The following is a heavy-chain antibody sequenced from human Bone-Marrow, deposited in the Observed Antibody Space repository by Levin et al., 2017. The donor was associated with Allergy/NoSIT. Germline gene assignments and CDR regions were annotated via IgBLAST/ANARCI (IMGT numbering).Heavy chain of an antibody. D-gene: IGHD5-12*01. Sequence: PGGSLRLSCAVYGGSFSGYYWNWIRQPPGKGLEWIGEISHSGSTNYNPSLKSRVTITVDKSKNQFSLMLTSMTAADTAVYYCARRGYSGYMDVWGEGTTVTVST. J-gene: IGHJ6*04. V-gene: IGHV4-34*01. CDR3: ARRGYSGYMDV. CDR2: ISHSGST. CDR1: GGSFSGYY.